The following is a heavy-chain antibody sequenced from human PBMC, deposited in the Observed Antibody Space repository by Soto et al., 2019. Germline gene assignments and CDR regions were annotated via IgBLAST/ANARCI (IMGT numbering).Heavy chain of an antibody. CDR2: ISYDGSNK. CDR1: GFTFSNYG. J-gene: IGHJ4*02. D-gene: IGHD2-21*02. Sequence: QVQLVESGGGVVQPGRSLRLSCAASGFTFSNYGMQWVRQAPGKGLEWVTVISYDGSNKYYADSVKGRFTISRDNSKNKVYLQLSSLRPEDTAVYYCVGGRYFGDYWGQGALVTVSS. V-gene: IGHV3-30*03. CDR3: VGGRYFGDY.